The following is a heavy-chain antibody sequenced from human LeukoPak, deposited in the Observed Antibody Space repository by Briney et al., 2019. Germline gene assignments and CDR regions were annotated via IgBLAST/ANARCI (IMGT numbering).Heavy chain of an antibody. J-gene: IGHJ4*02. D-gene: IGHD4-17*01. V-gene: IGHV1-69*05. Sequence: GASVKVSCKASGYTFTSYYMHWVRQAPGQGLEWMGGIIPIFGTANYAQKFQGRVTITTDESTSTAYMELSSLRSEDTAVYYCARSYYGDYSYYFDYWGQGTLVTVSS. CDR1: GYTFTSYY. CDR2: IIPIFGTA. CDR3: ARSYYGDYSYYFDY.